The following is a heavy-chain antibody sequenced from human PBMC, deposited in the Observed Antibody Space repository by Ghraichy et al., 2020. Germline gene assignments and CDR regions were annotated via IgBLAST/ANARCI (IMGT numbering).Heavy chain of an antibody. Sequence: SETLSLTCTVSGGSISSSSYYWGWIRQPPGKGLEWIGSIYYSGSTYYNPSLKSRVTISVDTSKNQFSLKLSSVTAADTAVYYCARCSQWLAPGMDVWGQGTTVTVSS. CDR1: GGSISSSSYY. V-gene: IGHV4-39*01. D-gene: IGHD6-19*01. CDR2: IYYSGST. CDR3: ARCSQWLAPGMDV. J-gene: IGHJ6*02.